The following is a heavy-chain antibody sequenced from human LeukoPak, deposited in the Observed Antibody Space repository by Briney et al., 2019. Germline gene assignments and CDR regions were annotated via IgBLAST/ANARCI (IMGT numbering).Heavy chain of an antibody. CDR2: NCHSGST. V-gene: IGHV4-38-2*02. Sequence: SETLSLTCAVSGYSISSGYYWCWLRQPPRKGEELIGSNCHSGSTYYKQSLQSRVTISVDTSKNKFSLKLSCVSAADTAVYYCGGEGLDSPRVDAFDIWGQGTMVTVSS. J-gene: IGHJ3*02. D-gene: IGHD2-2*03. CDR3: GGEGLDSPRVDAFDI. CDR1: GYSISSGYY.